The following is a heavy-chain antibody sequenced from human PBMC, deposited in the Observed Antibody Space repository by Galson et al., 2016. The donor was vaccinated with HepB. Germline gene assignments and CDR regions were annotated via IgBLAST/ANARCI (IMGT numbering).Heavy chain of an antibody. CDR3: ARSPYYYYSMDV. Sequence: PVKVSCKASGGTFGNHAISWVRQAPGQGPEWLGGIIPILEIADIVPTFQARVTLTAVKSTNTAYLELRSLISADTAVYYCARSPYYYYSMDVWGQGTTVTVSS. D-gene: IGHD3-16*01. CDR1: GGTFGNHA. J-gene: IGHJ6*02. CDR2: IIPILEIA. V-gene: IGHV1-69*10.